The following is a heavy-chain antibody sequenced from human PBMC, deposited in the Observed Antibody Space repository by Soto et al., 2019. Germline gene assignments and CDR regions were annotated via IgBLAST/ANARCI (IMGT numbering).Heavy chain of an antibody. CDR2: ISYDGSNK. Sequence: GGSLRLSCAASGFTFSSYAMHWVRQAPGKGLEWVAVISYDGSNKYYADSVKGRFTISRDNSKNTLYLQMNSLRAEDTAVYYCASTYALDAFDIWGQGTMVTVSS. D-gene: IGHD4-17*01. V-gene: IGHV3-30-3*01. CDR3: ASTYALDAFDI. CDR1: GFTFSSYA. J-gene: IGHJ3*02.